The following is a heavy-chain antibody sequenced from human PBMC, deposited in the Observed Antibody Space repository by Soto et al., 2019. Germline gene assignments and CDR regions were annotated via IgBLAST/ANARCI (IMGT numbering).Heavy chain of an antibody. J-gene: IGHJ4*02. Sequence: GGSLRLSCAASGFTFSSYAMHWVRQAPGKGLEWVAVISYDGSNKYYADSVKGRFTISRDNSKNTLYLQMYSLRAEDTAVYYCARDPPYLHDYSREDYFDYWGQGTLVTVSS. CDR3: ARDPPYLHDYSREDYFDY. CDR1: GFTFSSYA. D-gene: IGHD4-4*01. V-gene: IGHV3-30-3*01. CDR2: ISYDGSNK.